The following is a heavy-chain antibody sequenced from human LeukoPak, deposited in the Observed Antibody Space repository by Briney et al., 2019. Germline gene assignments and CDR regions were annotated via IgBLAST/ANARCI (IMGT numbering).Heavy chain of an antibody. D-gene: IGHD3-9*01. J-gene: IGHJ4*02. Sequence: GGSLRLSCAASGFTFSSYEMNWVRQAPGKGLEWVSYISSSGSTIYYADSVKGRFTISRDNAKNSLYLRMNSLRAEDTAVYYCARNQYYDILTGYYPSGFDYWGQGTLVTVSS. V-gene: IGHV3-48*03. CDR3: ARNQYYDILTGYYPSGFDY. CDR1: GFTFSSYE. CDR2: ISSSGSTI.